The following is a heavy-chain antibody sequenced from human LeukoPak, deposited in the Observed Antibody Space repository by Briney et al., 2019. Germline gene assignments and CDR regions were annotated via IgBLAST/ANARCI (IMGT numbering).Heavy chain of an antibody. CDR1: GFTFSSYG. D-gene: IGHD5-12*01. Sequence: PGGSLRLSCAASGFTFSSYGMHWVRQAPGKGLEWVAVISYDGGNKYYTDSVKGRFTISRDNSKNTLYLQMNSLRAEDTAVFYCATDATPLRSGYHQTYLDYWGQGTLVTVSS. CDR2: ISYDGGNK. J-gene: IGHJ4*02. CDR3: ATDATPLRSGYHQTYLDY. V-gene: IGHV3-30*03.